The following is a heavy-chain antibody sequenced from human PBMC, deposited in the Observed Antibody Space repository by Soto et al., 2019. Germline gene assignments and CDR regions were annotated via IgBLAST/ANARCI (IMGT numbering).Heavy chain of an antibody. CDR3: AREGYCSGGSCFYYYYYGMDV. CDR1: GFTFSSYW. J-gene: IGHJ6*02. Sequence: EVQLVESGGGLVQPGGSLRLSCAAFGFTFSSYWMSWVRQAPGKGLEWVANIKQDGSEKYYVDSVKGRFTISRDNAKNSLYLQMNSLRAEDTAVYYCAREGYCSGGSCFYYYYYGMDVWGQGTTVTVSS. D-gene: IGHD2-15*01. CDR2: IKQDGSEK. V-gene: IGHV3-7*01.